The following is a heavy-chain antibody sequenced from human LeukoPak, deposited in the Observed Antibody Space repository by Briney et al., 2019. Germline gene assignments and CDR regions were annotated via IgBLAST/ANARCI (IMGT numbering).Heavy chain of an antibody. V-gene: IGHV4-59*01. CDR2: IYYSGST. Sequence: SETRSLTCTVSGGSISSYYWSWIRQPPEKGLEWIGYIYYSGSTNYNPSLKSRVTISVDTSKNQFSLKLSSVTAADTAVYYCARRGGSSWYFWFDPWGQGTLVTVSS. CDR3: ARRGGSSWYFWFDP. J-gene: IGHJ5*02. CDR1: GGSISSYY. D-gene: IGHD6-13*01.